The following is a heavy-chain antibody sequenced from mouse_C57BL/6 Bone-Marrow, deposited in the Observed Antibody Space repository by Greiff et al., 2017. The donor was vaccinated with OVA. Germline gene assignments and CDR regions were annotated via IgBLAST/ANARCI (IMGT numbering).Heavy chain of an antibody. CDR3: ARGYYGSPPYWYFDV. CDR1: GYTFTSYW. D-gene: IGHD1-1*01. V-gene: IGHV1-64*01. CDR2: IHPNSGST. J-gene: IGHJ1*03. Sequence: QVQLQQPGAELVKPGASVKLSCKASGYTFTSYWMHWVKQRPGQGLEWIGMIHPNSGSTNYNEKFKSKATLTVDKSSSTAYMQLSSLTSEDSAVYYCARGYYGSPPYWYFDVWGTGTTVTVSS.